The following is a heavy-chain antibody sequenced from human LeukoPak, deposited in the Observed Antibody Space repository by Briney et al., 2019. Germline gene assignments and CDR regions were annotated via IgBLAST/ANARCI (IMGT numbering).Heavy chain of an antibody. CDR3: ARLYYDYVWGSYRYGYFDY. CDR1: GYTFTGYY. J-gene: IGHJ4*02. V-gene: IGHV1-2*02. Sequence: GASVKVSCKASGYTFTGYYIHWVRQAPGQGLEWMGWINPNSGGTNYAQKFQGRVTMTRDTSISTAYMELSRLRSDDTAVYYCARLYYDYVWGSYRYGYFDYWGQGTLVTVSS. D-gene: IGHD3-16*02. CDR2: INPNSGGT.